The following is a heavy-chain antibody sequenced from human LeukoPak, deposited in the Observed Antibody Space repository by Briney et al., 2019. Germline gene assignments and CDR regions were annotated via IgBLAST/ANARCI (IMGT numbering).Heavy chain of an antibody. CDR3: ARVGIAAAGYSFDY. CDR1: VVTFSIDS. Sequence: PVGALRLSCAASVVTFSIDSMNCVCEAPGEGVGWGSSVISSNSEIYYTDSVKGRFTLSRDNAKNSLYLQMNSLRAEDTAVYYCARVGIAAAGYSFDYWGQGTLVTVSS. V-gene: IGHV3-21*01. D-gene: IGHD6-13*01. J-gene: IGHJ4*02. CDR2: VISSNSEI.